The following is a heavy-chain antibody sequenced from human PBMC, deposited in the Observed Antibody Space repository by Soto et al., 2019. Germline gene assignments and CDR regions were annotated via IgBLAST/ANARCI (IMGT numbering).Heavy chain of an antibody. J-gene: IGHJ4*02. Sequence: SETLSLTCTVSGGSISSYYWSWIRQPPGKGLEWIGYIYYSGSTNYNPSLKSRVTISVDTSKNQFSLKLSSVTAADTAVYYCATYDGSSGGGYSDYWGQGAPVTVSS. CDR1: GGSISSYY. D-gene: IGHD6-13*01. CDR3: ATYDGSSGGGYSDY. CDR2: IYYSGST. V-gene: IGHV4-59*01.